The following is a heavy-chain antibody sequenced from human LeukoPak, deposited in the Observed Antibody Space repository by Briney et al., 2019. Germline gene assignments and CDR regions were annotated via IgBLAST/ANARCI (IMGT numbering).Heavy chain of an antibody. J-gene: IGHJ5*02. Sequence: TGGSLRLSCAASGFTFSDYYMSWIRQAPGKGLEWVSAISGSGGSTYYADSVKGRFTISRDNSKNTLYLQMNSLRAEDTAVYYCAKEITIFGLANWFDPWGQGTLVTVSS. CDR3: AKEITIFGLANWFDP. V-gene: IGHV3-23*01. CDR2: ISGSGGST. D-gene: IGHD3-3*01. CDR1: GFTFSDYY.